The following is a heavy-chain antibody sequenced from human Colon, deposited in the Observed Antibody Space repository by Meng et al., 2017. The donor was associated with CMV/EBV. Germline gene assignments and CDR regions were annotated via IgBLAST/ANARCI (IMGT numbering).Heavy chain of an antibody. CDR3: ARDLYKYGTLSLSAMDV. V-gene: IGHV3-21*01. J-gene: IGHJ6*02. D-gene: IGHD5-18*01. Sequence: GESLKISCAAPGFPFSSYSMSWVRQAPGKGLEWVSYISGSSSYMSYADSVKGRFTISRDAAKNALYLQMNSLRAEDTAVYYCARDLYKYGTLSLSAMDVWGQGTTVTVSS. CDR1: GFPFSSYS. CDR2: ISGSSSYM.